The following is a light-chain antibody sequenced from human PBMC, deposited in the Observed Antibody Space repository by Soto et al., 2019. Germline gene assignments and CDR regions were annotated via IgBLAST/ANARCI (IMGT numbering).Light chain of an antibody. V-gene: IGKV2-28*01. J-gene: IGKJ1*01. CDR1: HSVLHDNGKNY. Sequence: DIVMTQSPLSLPVTPGDPASISCSAIHSVLHDNGKNYMDWYVQKPGQSPQLLIYLGSNRASGVPDRFSGSGSGTEFTLIISGLQPEDSATYYCQQYTNTNNPWMFGQGTKVDI. CDR3: QQYTNTNNPWM. CDR2: LGS.